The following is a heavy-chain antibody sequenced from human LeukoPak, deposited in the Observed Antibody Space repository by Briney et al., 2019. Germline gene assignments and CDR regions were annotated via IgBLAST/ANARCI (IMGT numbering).Heavy chain of an antibody. J-gene: IGHJ5*02. Sequence: SETLSLTCTVSNYSISSGYYWGWIRQSPGKGLEWIGSIYHGGSTYYNPSLKSRVTISVDTSKNQFSLKLSSVTAADTAVYYCARDTGYYDSSGYYGWFDPWGQGTLVTVSS. CDR2: IYHGGST. D-gene: IGHD3-22*01. V-gene: IGHV4-38-2*02. CDR3: ARDTGYYDSSGYYGWFDP. CDR1: NYSISSGYY.